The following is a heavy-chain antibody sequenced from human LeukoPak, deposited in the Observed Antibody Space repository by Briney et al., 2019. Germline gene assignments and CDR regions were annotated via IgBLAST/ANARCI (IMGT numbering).Heavy chain of an antibody. D-gene: IGHD5-24*01. CDR1: GGTFSSYA. J-gene: IGHJ4*02. V-gene: IGHV1-69*01. CDR3: ARPSGMATTKSGDPYYFDY. CDR2: IIPIFGTA. Sequence: ASVKVSCKASGGTFSSYATSWVRQAPGQGLEWMGGIIPIFGTANYAQKFQGRVTITADESTSTAYMELSSLRSEDTAVYYCARPSGMATTKSGDPYYFDYWGQGTLVTVSS.